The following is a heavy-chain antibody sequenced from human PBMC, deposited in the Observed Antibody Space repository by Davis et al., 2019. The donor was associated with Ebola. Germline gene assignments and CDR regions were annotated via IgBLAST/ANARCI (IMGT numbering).Heavy chain of an antibody. J-gene: IGHJ6*02. D-gene: IGHD3-3*01. CDR3: ASVGYDFWSGRYYYGMDV. V-gene: IGHV3-48*02. CDR1: GFTFSSYS. Sequence: GESLKISCAASGFTFSSYSMNWVRQAPGKGLEWVSYISSSSSTIYYADSVKGRFTISRDNAKNSLYLQMNSLRDEDTAVYYCASVGYDFWSGRYYYGMDVWGQGTTVTVSS. CDR2: ISSSSSTI.